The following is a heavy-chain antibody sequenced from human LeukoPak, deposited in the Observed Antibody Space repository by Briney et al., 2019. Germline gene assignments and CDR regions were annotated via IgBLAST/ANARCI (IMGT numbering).Heavy chain of an antibody. V-gene: IGHV1-18*04. J-gene: IGHJ4*02. D-gene: IGHD2-2*01. CDR3: ASSMAEVPAAI. Sequence: ASVKVSCKASGYTFTSYGISWVRQAPGQGLEWMGWISAYNGNTNYAQKPQGRVTMTTDTSTSTAYMELRSLRSDDTAVYYCASSMAEVPAAIWGQGTLVTVSS. CDR1: GYTFTSYG. CDR2: ISAYNGNT.